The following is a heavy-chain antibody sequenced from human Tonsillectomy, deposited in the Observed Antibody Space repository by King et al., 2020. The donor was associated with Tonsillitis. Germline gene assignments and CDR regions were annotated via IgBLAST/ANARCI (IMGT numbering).Heavy chain of an antibody. J-gene: IGHJ4*02. D-gene: IGHD6-13*01. CDR1: GYTFTTAE. V-gene: IGHV1-8*01. CDR2: MNPNSGNT. CDR3: ARGSSRSFDL. Sequence: QMQLVQSGAEVKKPGASVMVSCKAAGYTFTTAEIHWVRQAPGQGLEWMGWMNPNSGNTGYVQKFRGRVTMTRDPSITTAYMELSSLRSADTAVYYCARGSSRSFDLWGQGTLVTVST.